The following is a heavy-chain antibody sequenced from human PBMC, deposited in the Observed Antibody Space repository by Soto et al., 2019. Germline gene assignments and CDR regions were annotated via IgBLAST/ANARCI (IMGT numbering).Heavy chain of an antibody. V-gene: IGHV1-3*01. J-gene: IGHJ4*02. Sequence: QVQLVQSGAEVKKPGASVKVSCKASGYTFTSYAMHWVRQAPGQRLEWMGWINAGNGNTKYSQKFQGRVTITRDTAASTAYMELSSLRSEDTAVYYCARDMGFGLSDYWGQGTLVTVSS. CDR3: ARDMGFGLSDY. CDR2: INAGNGNT. CDR1: GYTFTSYA. D-gene: IGHD3-10*01.